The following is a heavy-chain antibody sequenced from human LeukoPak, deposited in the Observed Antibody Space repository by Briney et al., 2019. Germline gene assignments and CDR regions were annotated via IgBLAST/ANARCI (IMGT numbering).Heavy chain of an antibody. V-gene: IGHV4-34*01. CDR2: INHSGST. CDR1: GVSFSGYY. D-gene: IGHD6-13*01. CDR3: ARGPYSSSWYRPGWFDP. J-gene: IGHJ5*02. Sequence: SETLSLTCAVYGVSFSGYYWSWIRQPPGKGLEWIGGINHSGSTNYNPSLKSRVTISVDTSKNQFSLKLSSVTAADTAVYYCARGPYSSSWYRPGWFDPWGQGTLVTVSS.